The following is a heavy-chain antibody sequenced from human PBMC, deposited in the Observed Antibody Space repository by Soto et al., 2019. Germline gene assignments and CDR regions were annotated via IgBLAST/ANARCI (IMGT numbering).Heavy chain of an antibody. CDR1: GFSLSTSGVG. Sequence: QITLKESGPTLVKPTQTLTLTCTFSGFSLSTSGVGVGWIRQPPGKALEWLALIYWDDDKRYSPSLKSRLTITKDTSKNQVVLTMTNTDPVDTATYYCAHSSGDSSGYTYYFDYWGQGTLVTVSS. CDR2: IYWDDDK. V-gene: IGHV2-5*02. D-gene: IGHD3-22*01. J-gene: IGHJ4*02. CDR3: AHSSGDSSGYTYYFDY.